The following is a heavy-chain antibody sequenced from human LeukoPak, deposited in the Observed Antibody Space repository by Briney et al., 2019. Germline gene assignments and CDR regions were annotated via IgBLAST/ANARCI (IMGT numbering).Heavy chain of an antibody. V-gene: IGHV3-66*02. J-gene: IGHJ4*02. CDR1: GFTVSSNY. CDR2: IYSGGST. D-gene: IGHD6-6*01. Sequence: GGSLRLSCAVSGFTVSSNYMIWVRQALGRGLEWVSLIYSGGSTDYADSVKGRFTVSRDNSKNTVDLQMNSLRPEDTAVYYCARLDSSSHHLPDWGQGALVTVSS. CDR3: ARLDSSSHHLPD.